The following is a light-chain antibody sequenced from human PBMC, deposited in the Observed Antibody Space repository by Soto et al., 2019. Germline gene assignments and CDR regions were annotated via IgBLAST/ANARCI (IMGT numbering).Light chain of an antibody. Sequence: DLQMTQSPSSLSASVGDRVTIACRASQGISDDLGWYQQKPGKAPKRLIYSASSLQSGVPSRFSGSGSGTEFTLTISSLQPEDFATYYCLQHNSYPWTFGPGTKVEIK. CDR2: SAS. CDR1: QGISDD. CDR3: LQHNSYPWT. V-gene: IGKV1-17*01. J-gene: IGKJ1*01.